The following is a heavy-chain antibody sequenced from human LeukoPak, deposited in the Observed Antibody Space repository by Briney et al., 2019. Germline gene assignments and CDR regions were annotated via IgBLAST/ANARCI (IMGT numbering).Heavy chain of an antibody. CDR1: GGSISSGDYY. CDR3: ARASLEWLILIDY. V-gene: IGHV4-30-4*01. CDR2: IYYSGST. J-gene: IGHJ4*02. D-gene: IGHD3-3*01. Sequence: SQTLSLTCIVSGGSISSGDYYWSWIRQPPGKGLEWIGYIYYSGSTYYNPSLKSRVTTSVDTSKNQFSLKLSSVTAADTAVYYCARASLEWLILIDYWGQGTLVTVSS.